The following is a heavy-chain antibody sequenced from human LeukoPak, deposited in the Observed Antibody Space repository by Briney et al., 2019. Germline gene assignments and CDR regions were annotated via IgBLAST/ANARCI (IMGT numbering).Heavy chain of an antibody. D-gene: IGHD6-13*01. CDR3: AREKGIAAAHGAWFDP. J-gene: IGHJ5*02. CDR1: GGSFSGYY. CDR2: INHSGST. Sequence: PSETLSLSCSVYGGSFSGYYWSWIRQPPGKGLEWIGEINHSGSTNYNPSLKSRVTISVDTSKNQFSLKLSSVTAADTAVYYCAREKGIAAAHGAWFDPWGQGTLVSFSS. V-gene: IGHV4-34*01.